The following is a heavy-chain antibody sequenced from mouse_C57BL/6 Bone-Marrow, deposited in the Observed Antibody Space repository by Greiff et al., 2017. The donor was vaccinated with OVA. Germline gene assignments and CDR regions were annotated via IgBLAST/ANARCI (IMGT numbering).Heavy chain of an antibody. J-gene: IGHJ1*03. CDR2: IYPSDSET. CDR1: GYTFTSYW. V-gene: IGHV1-61*01. Sequence: VQLQQSGAELVRPGSSVKLSCKASGYTFTSYWMDWVKQRPGQGLEWIGNIYPSDSETHYNQKFKDKATLTVDKSSSTAYMQLSSLTSEDSAVYYCARIITTVVPWYFDVWGTGTTVTVSS. CDR3: ARIITTVVPWYFDV. D-gene: IGHD1-1*01.